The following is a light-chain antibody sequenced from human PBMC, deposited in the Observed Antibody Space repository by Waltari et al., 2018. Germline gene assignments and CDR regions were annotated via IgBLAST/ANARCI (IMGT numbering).Light chain of an antibody. Sequence: IVMTQSPAILSVSPGEGATLSCRASQSISSNLAWYQQKPGQAPRLLIYGASTRATGIPDKFTGSGSGIEFSLTISSLQPEDFAIYYCQQYSKWPPLTFGGGTRVEI. CDR1: QSISSN. CDR3: QQYSKWPPLT. V-gene: IGKV3-15*01. CDR2: GAS. J-gene: IGKJ4*01.